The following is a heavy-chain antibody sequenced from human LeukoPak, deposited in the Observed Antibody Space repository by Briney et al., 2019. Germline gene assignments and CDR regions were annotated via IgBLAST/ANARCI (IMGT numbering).Heavy chain of an antibody. V-gene: IGHV3-21*01. CDR3: ARGTYYYDSSGSCFDY. CDR2: ISSRRSYI. D-gene: IGHD3-22*01. CDR1: GFTFSSYS. J-gene: IGHJ4*02. Sequence: PGGSLRLSCAASGFTFSSYSMKWAREARRRGVEGVSSISSRRSYIYYADSVKGRFTIYRDNAKNSLYLQMNSLRAEDTAVYYCARGTYYYDSSGSCFDYWGQGTLVTVSS.